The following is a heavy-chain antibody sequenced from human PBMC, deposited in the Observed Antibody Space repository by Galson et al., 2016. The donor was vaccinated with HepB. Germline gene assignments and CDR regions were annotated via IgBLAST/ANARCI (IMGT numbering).Heavy chain of an antibody. V-gene: IGHV3-23*01. J-gene: IGHJ4*02. CDR3: AKDAKRMPTGNGGIYDY. Sequence: SLRLSCAASKFTFSTCAMSWVRQAPGKGLEWVSTISGSGDNTFHAESVKGRFTLSRDNPRHTLFLQRNRLPAEDTAVYYCAKDAKRMPTGNGGIYDYWGQGTLVTVSS. CDR1: KFTFSTCA. D-gene: IGHD1-1*01. CDR2: ISGSGDNT.